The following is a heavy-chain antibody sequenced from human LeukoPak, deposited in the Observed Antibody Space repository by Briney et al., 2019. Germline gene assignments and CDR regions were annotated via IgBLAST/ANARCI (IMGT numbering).Heavy chain of an antibody. Sequence: NSGGSLRLSCAASGYTFTSYYMHWVRQAPGQGLEWMGIINPSGGSTSYAQKFQGRVTMTRDTSTSTVYMELSSLRSEDTAVYYCAREFSEYYYDSSGSPHYRYKSAFDIWGQGTMVTVSS. D-gene: IGHD3-22*01. J-gene: IGHJ3*02. CDR3: AREFSEYYYDSSGSPHYRYKSAFDI. CDR1: GYTFTSYY. V-gene: IGHV1-46*01. CDR2: INPSGGST.